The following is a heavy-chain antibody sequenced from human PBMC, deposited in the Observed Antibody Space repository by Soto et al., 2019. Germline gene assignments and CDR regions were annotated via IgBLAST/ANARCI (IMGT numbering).Heavy chain of an antibody. CDR2: IWYDGSNK. V-gene: IGHV3-33*01. J-gene: IGHJ4*02. CDR3: ARRWSYYDSSGYLDIDY. Sequence: SGFTFXSXGMXWVRQAPGKGLEWVAVIWYDGSNKYYADSVKGRFTISRDNSKNTLYLQMNSLRAEDTAVYYCARRWSYYDSSGYLDIDYWGQGTLVTVSS. D-gene: IGHD3-22*01. CDR1: GFTFXSXG.